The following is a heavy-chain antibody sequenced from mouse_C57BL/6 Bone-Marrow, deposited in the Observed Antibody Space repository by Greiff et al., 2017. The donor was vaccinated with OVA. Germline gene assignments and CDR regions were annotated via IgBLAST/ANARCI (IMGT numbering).Heavy chain of an antibody. Sequence: VQLQQSGPELVKPGASVKMSCKASGYTFTDYNMHWVKQSHGKSLEWIGYINPNNGGTSYNQKFKGKATLTVNKSSSTAYMELRSLTSEDSAVDYCAIYYGSSYDWYFDVWGTGTTVTVSS. J-gene: IGHJ1*03. CDR3: AIYYGSSYDWYFDV. CDR2: INPNNGGT. CDR1: GYTFTDYN. D-gene: IGHD1-1*01. V-gene: IGHV1-22*01.